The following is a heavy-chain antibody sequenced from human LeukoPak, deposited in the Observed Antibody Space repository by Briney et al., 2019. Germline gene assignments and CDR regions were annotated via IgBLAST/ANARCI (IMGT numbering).Heavy chain of an antibody. V-gene: IGHV3-23*01. CDR3: AKDHSSSWYWVFYFDY. CDR1: GFTFSSYA. J-gene: IGHJ4*02. D-gene: IGHD6-13*01. Sequence: GGSLRLSCAASGFTFSSYAMSWVRQAPGKGLEWVSAISGSGGSTYYADSVKGRFTISRDNSKNTLYLQMNSLRAEDTAVYYCAKDHSSSWYWVFYFDYWVQGTLVTVSS. CDR2: ISGSGGST.